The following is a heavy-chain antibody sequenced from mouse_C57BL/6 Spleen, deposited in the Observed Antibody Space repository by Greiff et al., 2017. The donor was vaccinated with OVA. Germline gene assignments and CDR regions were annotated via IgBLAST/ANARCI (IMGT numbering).Heavy chain of an antibody. Sequence: EVQLVESGGGLVQPGGSMKLSCAASGFTFSDAWMDWVRQSPEKGLEWVAEFRNKANNHATYYAESVKGRFTISRDDSKSSVYLQMNSLRAEDTGIDYCTRGAEDGYWGQGTTLTVSS. CDR3: TRGAEDGY. J-gene: IGHJ2*01. CDR2: FRNKANNHAT. V-gene: IGHV6-6*01. CDR1: GFTFSDAW.